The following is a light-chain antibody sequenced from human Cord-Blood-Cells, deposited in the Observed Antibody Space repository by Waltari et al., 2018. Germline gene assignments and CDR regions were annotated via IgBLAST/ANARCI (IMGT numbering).Light chain of an antibody. CDR3: CSYAGSYV. Sequence: QSALTQPRSVSGSPGQSVTISCTGTSSDVGGSNYVSWYQQHPGKAPKLMIYDVSKRPSGVPDRVSGSKSGNTASLTISGLQAEDGADYYCCSYAGSYVFGTGTKVTVL. J-gene: IGLJ1*01. CDR1: SSDVGGSNY. V-gene: IGLV2-11*01. CDR2: DVS.